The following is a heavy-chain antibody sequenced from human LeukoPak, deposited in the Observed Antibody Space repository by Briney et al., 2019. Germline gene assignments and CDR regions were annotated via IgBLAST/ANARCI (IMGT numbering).Heavy chain of an antibody. Sequence: GGSLRLSCAASGFTFSNYAMSWVRQAQGKGLEWVSAISGSGGSTYYADSVKGRFTISRDNSKNTLYLQMNSLRAEDTAVYYCAKDSSGYYHDSYYYYMDVWGKGTTVTVSS. V-gene: IGHV3-23*01. J-gene: IGHJ6*03. CDR2: ISGSGGST. CDR1: GFTFSNYA. D-gene: IGHD3-22*01. CDR3: AKDSSGYYHDSYYYYMDV.